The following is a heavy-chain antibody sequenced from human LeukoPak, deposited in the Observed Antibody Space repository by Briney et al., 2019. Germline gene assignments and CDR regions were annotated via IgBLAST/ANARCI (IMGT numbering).Heavy chain of an antibody. D-gene: IGHD5-18*01. CDR3: ARDGAYSYTY. J-gene: IGHJ4*02. V-gene: IGHV3-33*01. CDR1: GFNFNDYG. CDR2: IWHDGNNK. Sequence: GGSLRLSCAASGFNFNDYGMHWVRQAPGKGLEWVAIIWHDGNNKYYADSVRGRFTFSRDNSKNTLYLEMNSLRADDTAVYYCARDGAYSYTYWGQGTLVIVSS.